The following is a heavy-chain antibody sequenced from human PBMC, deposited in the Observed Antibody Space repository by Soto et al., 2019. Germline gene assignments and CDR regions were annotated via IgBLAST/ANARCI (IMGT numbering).Heavy chain of an antibody. CDR2: ISYDGRDE. V-gene: IGHV3-30*04. J-gene: IGHJ4*02. Sequence: QVQLVESGGGVVQPGRSLRLSCTASGFTFSNYAIHWVRQAPGKGLEWVALISYDGRDEYYADSVKGRFTISRDNSKNTLYLPMNSLRAEDTGMFYCARDSRTDGYKYDYFDYWGQGTLVTVSS. D-gene: IGHD5-12*01. CDR1: GFTFSNYA. CDR3: ARDSRTDGYKYDYFDY.